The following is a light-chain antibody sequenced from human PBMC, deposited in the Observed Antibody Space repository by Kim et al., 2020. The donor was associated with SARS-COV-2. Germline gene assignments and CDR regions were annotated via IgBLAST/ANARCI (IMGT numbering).Light chain of an antibody. CDR3: QQYYSYPR. CDR1: QGISSY. J-gene: IGKJ5*01. V-gene: IGKV1-8*01. Sequence: SASTGDRVTITCRASQGISSYLAWYQQKPGKAPKRLIYAASTLQSGVPSRFSGSGSGTDFTLTISCLQSEDFATYYCQQYYSYPRFGQGTRLEIK. CDR2: AAS.